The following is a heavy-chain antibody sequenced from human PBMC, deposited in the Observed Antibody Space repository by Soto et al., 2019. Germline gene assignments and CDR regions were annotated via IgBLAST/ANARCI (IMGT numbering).Heavy chain of an antibody. CDR2: IIPIFGTA. Sequence: ASVKVSCKASGGTFSSYAISWVRQAPGQGLEWMGGIIPIFGTANYAQKFQGRVTITADKSTSTAYMELSSLRSEDTAVYYCASPPPYCSSTSCYGVGGMDVWGQGTTVTVS. D-gene: IGHD2-2*01. V-gene: IGHV1-69*06. CDR1: GGTFSSYA. CDR3: ASPPPYCSSTSCYGVGGMDV. J-gene: IGHJ6*02.